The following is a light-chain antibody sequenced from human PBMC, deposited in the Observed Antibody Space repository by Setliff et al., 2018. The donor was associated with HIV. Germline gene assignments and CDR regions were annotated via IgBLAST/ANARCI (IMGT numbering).Light chain of an antibody. CDR1: KSDIGTYNL. J-gene: IGLJ2*01. CDR2: DVN. CDR3: CSYAGSGSVI. V-gene: IGLV2-23*02. Sequence: QSVLTQSASVSGSPGQSITISCSGNKSDIGTYNLVSWYQQYPGKAPQLTIYDVNKRPSGVSSRFSGSKSGNTASLTISGLQAEDEADYYCCSYAGSGSVIFGGGTKVTVL.